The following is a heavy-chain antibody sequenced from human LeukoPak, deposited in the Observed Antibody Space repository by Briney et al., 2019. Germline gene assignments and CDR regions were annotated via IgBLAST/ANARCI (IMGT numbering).Heavy chain of an antibody. CDR2: ISGSGGST. Sequence: GGSLRLSCAASGFTFSSYAMSWVRQAPGEGLEWVSAISGSGGSTYYADSVKGRFTISRDNSKYTLYLQMNSLRAEDTAVYYCAKGYSGYSYGYYFNYWGQGTLVTVSS. V-gene: IGHV3-23*01. CDR3: AKGYSGYSYGYYFNY. J-gene: IGHJ4*02. D-gene: IGHD5-18*01. CDR1: GFTFSSYA.